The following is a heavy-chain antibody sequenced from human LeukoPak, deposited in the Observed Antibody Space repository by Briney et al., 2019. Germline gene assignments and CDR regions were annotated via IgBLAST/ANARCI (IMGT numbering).Heavy chain of an antibody. CDR2: IYYSGST. J-gene: IGHJ4*02. D-gene: IGHD2-15*01. CDR1: NGSISDDY. V-gene: IGHV4-59*01. Sequence: SETLSLTCIISNGSISDDYWSWIRQPPGKGLEWIGYIYYSGSTNYNPSLKSRVTISVDRSKNQFSLKLSSLTAADTAVYYCARVGRDYFDYWGQGTLVTVSS. CDR3: ARVGRDYFDY.